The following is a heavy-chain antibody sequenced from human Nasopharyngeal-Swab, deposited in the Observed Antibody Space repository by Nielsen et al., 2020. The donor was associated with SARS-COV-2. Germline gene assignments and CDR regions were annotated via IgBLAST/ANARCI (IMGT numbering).Heavy chain of an antibody. J-gene: IGHJ6*02. CDR2: IRYDGSNK. Sequence: GESLKISCAASGFTFSSYGMHWVRQAPGKGLEWVAFIRYDGSNKYYADSVKGRFTVSRDNSKNTLYLQMNSLRAEDTAVYYCAKGGYCSSTSCYAGYYYYGMDVWGQGTTVTVSS. CDR3: AKGGYCSSTSCYAGYYYYGMDV. CDR1: GFTFSSYG. D-gene: IGHD2-2*01. V-gene: IGHV3-30*02.